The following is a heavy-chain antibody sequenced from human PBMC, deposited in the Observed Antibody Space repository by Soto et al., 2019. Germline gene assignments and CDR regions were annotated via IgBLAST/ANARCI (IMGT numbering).Heavy chain of an antibody. Sequence: EVQLVESGGDLVQPGGSLRLSCAASGSSLRDYWMSWVRQAPGKGLEWVANVNPDGTENNYVDAVKGRFTISRYNDKSVQFLEMNSLRVEDTAVYFCARIRTYSRNWGQGPLLTVSS. J-gene: IGHJ4*02. V-gene: IGHV3-7*03. CDR3: ARIRTYSRN. CDR1: GSSLRDYW. CDR2: VNPDGTEN. D-gene: IGHD4-4*01.